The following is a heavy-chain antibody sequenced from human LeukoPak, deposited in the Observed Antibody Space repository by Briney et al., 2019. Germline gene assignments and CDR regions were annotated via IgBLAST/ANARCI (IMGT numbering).Heavy chain of an antibody. CDR1: GYTFTSYD. V-gene: IGHV1-8*01. CDR3: ARPRTVTTGFDY. D-gene: IGHD4-17*01. J-gene: IGHJ4*02. Sequence: ASVKASCKASGYTFTSYDINWVRQATGQGLEWMGWMNPNSGNTGYAQKFQGRVTMTRNTSISTAYMELSSLRSEDTAVYYCARPRTVTTGFDYWGQGTLVTVSS. CDR2: MNPNSGNT.